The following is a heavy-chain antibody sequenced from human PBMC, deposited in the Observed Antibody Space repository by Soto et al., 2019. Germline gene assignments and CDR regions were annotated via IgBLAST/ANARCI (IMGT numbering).Heavy chain of an antibody. CDR3: ARTFFWGCSTESYFDY. Sequence: ASVKVSCKASGYTFTSYAMHWVRQAPGQRLEWMGWINAGNGNTKYSQKFQGRVTITRDTSASTAYMELSSLRSEDTAVYYCARTFFWGCSTESYFDYWGQGTLVTVSS. D-gene: IGHD3-16*01. CDR2: INAGNGNT. V-gene: IGHV1-3*01. CDR1: GYTFTSYA. J-gene: IGHJ4*02.